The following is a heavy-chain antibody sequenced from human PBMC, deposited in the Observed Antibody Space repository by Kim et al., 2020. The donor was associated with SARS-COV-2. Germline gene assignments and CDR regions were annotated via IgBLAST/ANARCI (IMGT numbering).Heavy chain of an antibody. CDR3: ASEVVIFGVDSYGMDV. CDR1: GGSISSSSYY. Sequence: SETLSLTCTVSGGSISSSSYYWGWIRQPPGKGLEWIGSIYYSGSTYYNPSLKSRVTISVDTSKNQFSLKLSSVTAADTAVYYCASEVVIFGVDSYGMDVWGQGTTVTVSS. D-gene: IGHD3-3*01. CDR2: IYYSGST. V-gene: IGHV4-39*07. J-gene: IGHJ6*02.